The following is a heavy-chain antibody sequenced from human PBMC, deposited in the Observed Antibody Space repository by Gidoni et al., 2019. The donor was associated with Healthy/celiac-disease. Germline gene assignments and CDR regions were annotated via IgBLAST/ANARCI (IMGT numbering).Heavy chain of an antibody. Sequence: QVQLVEDGGGWVKPGGSLRRSWAASGFTFSDYYPTWTRQAPGKGLEWVSYVSSRSDYTNYADSVKGRFIISRANAKNSLYLQMNSLRAEDTAVYFCAVLRELSWFDPWGQGTLVTVSP. CDR3: AVLRELSWFDP. CDR2: VSSRSDYT. V-gene: IGHV3-11*05. D-gene: IGHD1-26*01. J-gene: IGHJ5*02. CDR1: GFTFSDYY.